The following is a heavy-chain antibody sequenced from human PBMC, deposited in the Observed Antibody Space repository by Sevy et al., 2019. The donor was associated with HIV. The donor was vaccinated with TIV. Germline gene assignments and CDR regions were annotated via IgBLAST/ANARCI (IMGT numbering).Heavy chain of an antibody. D-gene: IGHD3-10*01. Sequence: ASVKVSCRASGYSFTTYGISWIRQAHGQGLEWMGWISPYTGNTNYTQKLQDRVILTTDTSTSTAYMELRSLRSDDTAVYFCARDSPFYYGAGSRVPLFDRWGQGTLVTVSS. V-gene: IGHV1-18*04. CDR1: GYSFTTYG. CDR2: ISPYTGNT. CDR3: ARDSPFYYGAGSRVPLFDR. J-gene: IGHJ4*02.